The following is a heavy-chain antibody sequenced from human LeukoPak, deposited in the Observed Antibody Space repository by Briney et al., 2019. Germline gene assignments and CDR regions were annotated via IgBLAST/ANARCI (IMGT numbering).Heavy chain of an antibody. CDR3: ARDQQVGGNYYYLDY. V-gene: IGHV3-30*04. CDR2: ISYDGHYK. J-gene: IGHJ4*02. Sequence: GRSLRLSCAASGFSFSDYSMHWVRQAPGKGLEWVAFISYDGHYKYYADSANGRFTISRDNSKNTLYLQMNSLRPEDTAVYFCARDQQVGGNYYYLDYWGQGTLVTVSS. D-gene: IGHD3-10*01. CDR1: GFSFSDYS.